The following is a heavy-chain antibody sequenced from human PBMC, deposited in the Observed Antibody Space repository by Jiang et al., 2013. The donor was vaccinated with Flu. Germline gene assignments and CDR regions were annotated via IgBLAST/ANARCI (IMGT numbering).Heavy chain of an antibody. CDR1: GFTFSDYY. CDR2: ISSSSSYI. J-gene: IGHJ3*02. CDR3: ARDRIAAAGTEAFDI. Sequence: GLVKPGGSLRLSCAASGFTFSDYYMSWIRQAPGKGLEWVSSISSSSSYIYYADSVKGRFTISRDNAKNSLYLQMNSLRAEDTAVYYCARDRIAAAGTEAFDIWGQGTMVTVSS. V-gene: IGHV3-11*06. D-gene: IGHD6-13*01.